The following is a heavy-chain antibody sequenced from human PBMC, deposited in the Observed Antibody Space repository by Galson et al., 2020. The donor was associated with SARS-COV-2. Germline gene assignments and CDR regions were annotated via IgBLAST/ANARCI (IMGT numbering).Heavy chain of an antibody. Sequence: GESLKISCAASGFTVSSNYMSWVRQAPGQGLEWVSVIYSGGSTYYADSVKGRFTISRHNSKNTLYLQMNSLRAEDTAVYYCARDLRERGGMDVWGQGTTVTVSS. D-gene: IGHD1-1*01. CDR3: ARDLRERGGMDV. CDR2: IYSGGST. CDR1: GFTVSSNY. J-gene: IGHJ6*02. V-gene: IGHV3-53*04.